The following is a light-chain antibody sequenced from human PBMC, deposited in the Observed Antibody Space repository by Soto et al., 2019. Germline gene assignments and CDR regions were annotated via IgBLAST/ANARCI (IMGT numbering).Light chain of an antibody. CDR3: QSYDSSLNGMV. CDR2: GTT. V-gene: IGLV1-40*01. CDR1: SSNIGKGYD. Sequence: QSVLTQPPSVSGAPGQRVTISCTGSSSNIGKGYDVHWYQQLPGTAPKLPIYGTTNRPSGVPDRFSGSKSGTSASLAITGLQAEDEATYYCQSYDSSLNGMVFGGGTKVTVL. J-gene: IGLJ3*02.